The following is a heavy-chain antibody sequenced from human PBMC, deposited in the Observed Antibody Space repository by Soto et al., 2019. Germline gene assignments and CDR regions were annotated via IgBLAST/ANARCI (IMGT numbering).Heavy chain of an antibody. CDR2: IIPIFGTA. Sequence: SVKVSCKASGGTFSSYAISWVRQAPGQGLEWMGGIIPIFGTANYAQKFQGRVTITADESTSTAYMELSSLRSEDTAAYYCAILPSYYYDSNAFDIWGQGTMVTVSS. J-gene: IGHJ3*02. CDR1: GGTFSSYA. D-gene: IGHD3-22*01. CDR3: AILPSYYYDSNAFDI. V-gene: IGHV1-69*13.